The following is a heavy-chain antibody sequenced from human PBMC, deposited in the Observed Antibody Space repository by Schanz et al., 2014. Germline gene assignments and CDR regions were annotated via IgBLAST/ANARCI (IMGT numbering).Heavy chain of an antibody. CDR3: ARERGVRGGGVWKVNWFDP. V-gene: IGHV1-2*06. CDR2: ISPNSGDT. J-gene: IGHJ5*02. CDR1: GRTFIVYH. Sequence: QVQLVQSGAEVKKPGASMKVSCKASGRTFIVYHVLHWVRQAPGQGLEWMGRISPNSGDTHSAQKFQGRVTMTWDRSISTANMELSRLRSDDTAVYYCARERGVRGGGVWKVNWFDPWGQGTLVTVSS. D-gene: IGHD3-10*01.